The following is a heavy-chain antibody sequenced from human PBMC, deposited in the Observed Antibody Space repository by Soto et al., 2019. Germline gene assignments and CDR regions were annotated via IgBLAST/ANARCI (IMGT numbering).Heavy chain of an antibody. CDR2: ISDSGFTT. Sequence: EVQLLESGGGLVQSGGSLRLSCAASGFTFNTYAMNWVRQAPGKGLEWVSTISDSGFTTYYADSVKGRFTISRDNSKNTLYLQMNSLRGEDTAIYYCAKAPGSAARRTQSFDYCGQGTLVTVSS. V-gene: IGHV3-23*01. D-gene: IGHD6-25*01. J-gene: IGHJ4*02. CDR3: AKAPGSAARRTQSFDY. CDR1: GFTFNTYA.